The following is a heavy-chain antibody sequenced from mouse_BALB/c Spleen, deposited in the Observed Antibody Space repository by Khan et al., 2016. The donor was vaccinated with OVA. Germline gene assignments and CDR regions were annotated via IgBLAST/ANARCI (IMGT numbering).Heavy chain of an antibody. V-gene: IGHV3-2*02. CDR3: ARGCGGDFDY. CDR1: GYSITTDYA. Sequence: EVQLQESGPGLVKPSQSLSLTCTVTGYSITTDYAWNWIRQFPGNKLEWMGYISYSGNTKYNPSLKSRISITRDTSKNQFFLQLKSVTTEDTARYYCARGCGGDFDYWGQGTTLTVSS. CDR2: ISYSGNT. J-gene: IGHJ2*01.